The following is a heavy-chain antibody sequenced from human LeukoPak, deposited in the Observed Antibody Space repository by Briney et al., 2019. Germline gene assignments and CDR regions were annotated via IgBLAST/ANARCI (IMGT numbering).Heavy chain of an antibody. V-gene: IGHV3-48*01. D-gene: IGHD7-27*01. CDR1: GFSFSTYS. J-gene: IGHJ4*02. Sequence: PGGSLRLACAASGFSFSTYSMNWRRQAPGKGLQWVSYISSGSSAIYYTDSGKGRFTITRDDATPSVYLQMTSLRTEDTAVYYCRTGEPRFDYWGQGILVTVSS. CDR3: RTGEPRFDY. CDR2: ISSGSSAI.